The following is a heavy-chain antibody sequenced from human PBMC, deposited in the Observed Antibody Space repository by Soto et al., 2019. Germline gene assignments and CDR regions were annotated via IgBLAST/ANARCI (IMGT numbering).Heavy chain of an antibody. V-gene: IGHV3-53*04. CDR1: GFTVSYNY. Sequence: EVQLVESGGGLVQPGGSLRLSCAVSGFTVSYNYMSWVRQAPGKGLEWVSVIYRGGDTYYADSVKGRFTISRDNSKNTLYLQMDSLRPEDAAVDYCSSERGSFGGYCWGDAFDIWGQGTVVTVSS. J-gene: IGHJ3*02. CDR2: IYRGGDT. CDR3: SSERGSFGGYCWGDAFDI. D-gene: IGHD3-10*01.